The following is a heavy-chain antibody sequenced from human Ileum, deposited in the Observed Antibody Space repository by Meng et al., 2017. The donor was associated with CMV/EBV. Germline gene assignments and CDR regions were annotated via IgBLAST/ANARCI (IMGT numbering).Heavy chain of an antibody. Sequence: GKSLKISCAASGLSISSYGMHWVRQAPDKGLEWVAFIRYDGSEKYYADSVKGRFSISRDNSKNTMSVQLNSLRTEDTAVYYCVLDRRIFFDHWGQGTLVTVSS. D-gene: IGHD1-1*01. V-gene: IGHV3-30*02. CDR3: VLDRRIFFDH. CDR1: GLSISSYG. CDR2: IRYDGSEK. J-gene: IGHJ4*02.